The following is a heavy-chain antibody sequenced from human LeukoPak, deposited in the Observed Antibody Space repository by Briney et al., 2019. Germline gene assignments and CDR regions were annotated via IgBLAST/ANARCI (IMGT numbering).Heavy chain of an antibody. CDR2: MSYDGSNK. CDR3: AKDTGRYYHSSEAFDI. CDR1: GFTFSRYG. D-gene: IGHD3-22*01. Sequence: GGSLRLSCAASGFTFSRYGMHWARQAPGKGLEWVAVMSYDGSNKYYADSVEGRFTISRDNSKSTLFLQMNSLRPEDTAVYYCAKDTGRYYHSSEAFDIWGQGTMATVSS. V-gene: IGHV3-30*18. J-gene: IGHJ3*02.